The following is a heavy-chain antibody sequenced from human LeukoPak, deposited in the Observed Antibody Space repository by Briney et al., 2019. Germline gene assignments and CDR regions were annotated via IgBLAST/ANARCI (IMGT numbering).Heavy chain of an antibody. CDR2: ITSDGSGI. J-gene: IGHJ4*02. Sequence: PGRSLRLSCAASGFTFSSYWMHWVRQPPGKGLVWVSRITSDGSGIGYADSVKGRFSTSRDNAKNTLYLQVNSLRAEDTAVYYCASGRLVGAPDYWGQGTLVTVSS. CDR1: GFTFSSYW. CDR3: ASGRLVGAPDY. V-gene: IGHV3-74*01. D-gene: IGHD1-26*01.